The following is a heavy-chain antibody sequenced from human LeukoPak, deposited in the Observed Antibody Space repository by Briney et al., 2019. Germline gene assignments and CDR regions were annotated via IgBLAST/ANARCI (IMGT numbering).Heavy chain of an antibody. J-gene: IGHJ4*02. Sequence: ASVKVSCKASGYSFTAYYMHWVRQAPGQGLEWMGWINPNSGDTNFAQKFQGRVTMTRDTSISTVYMELSRLRSEDTAVYYCARAGYYGAHFDYWGQGTLVTVSS. CDR3: ARAGYYGAHFDY. CDR1: GYSFTAYY. D-gene: IGHD4-17*01. V-gene: IGHV1-2*02. CDR2: INPNSGDT.